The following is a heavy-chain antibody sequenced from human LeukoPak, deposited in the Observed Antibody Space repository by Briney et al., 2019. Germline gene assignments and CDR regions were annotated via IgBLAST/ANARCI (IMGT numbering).Heavy chain of an antibody. CDR2: IYHSGST. CDR1: GYSISSGYY. J-gene: IGHJ4*02. D-gene: IGHD6-19*01. CDR3: ARVRGYTTVAGRGHFDY. Sequence: SETLSLTCAVSGYSISSGYYWGWIRQPPGKGLAWIGSIYHSGSTYYNPSLKSRVTISVDTSKNQFSLKLSSVTAADTAVYYCARVRGYTTVAGRGHFDYWGQGTLVTVSS. V-gene: IGHV4-38-2*01.